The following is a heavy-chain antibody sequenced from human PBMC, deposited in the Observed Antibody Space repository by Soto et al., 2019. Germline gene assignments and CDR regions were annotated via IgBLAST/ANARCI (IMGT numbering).Heavy chain of an antibody. CDR3: AREILEWTVIRYYYGMDV. Sequence: GGSLRLSCAASGFTFSSYGMHWVRQAPGKGLEWVAVIWYDGSNKYYADSVKGRFTISRDNSKNTLYLQMNSLRAEDTAVYYCAREILEWTVIRYYYGMDVWGQGTTVTVSS. CDR1: GFTFSSYG. CDR2: IWYDGSNK. V-gene: IGHV3-33*01. D-gene: IGHD4-17*01. J-gene: IGHJ6*02.